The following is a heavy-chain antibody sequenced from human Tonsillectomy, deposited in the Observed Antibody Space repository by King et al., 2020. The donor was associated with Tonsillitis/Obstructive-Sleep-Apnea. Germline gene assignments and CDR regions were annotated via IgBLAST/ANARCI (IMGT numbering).Heavy chain of an antibody. Sequence: VQLVESGGGLVKPGGSLRLSCAASGFTFSSYSMNWVRQAPGKGLEWVSSISSSSSYIYYADSVKGRFTISRDNAKNSLFLQMNSLRAEDTAVYYCARDPILKRGYVKPPYYFDYWGQGTLVTVSS. CDR3: ARDPILKRGYVKPPYYFDY. V-gene: IGHV3-21*01. D-gene: IGHD5-12*01. J-gene: IGHJ4*02. CDR2: ISSSSSYI. CDR1: GFTFSSYS.